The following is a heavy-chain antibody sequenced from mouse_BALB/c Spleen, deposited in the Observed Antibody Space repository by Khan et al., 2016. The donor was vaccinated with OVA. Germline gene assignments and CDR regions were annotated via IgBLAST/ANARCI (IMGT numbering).Heavy chain of an antibody. D-gene: IGHD1-1*01. CDR3: ASSNYYGRSLYAMDY. Sequence: DLVKPGASVKLSCKASGYTFTSYWINWIKQRPGKGLEWVGQISPGSGSAYYNEVLKGKATLTIDTSSTTAYIKLSSLSSEDSAVSFGASSNYYGRSLYAMDYWGQGTSVTVSS. V-gene: IGHV1S41*01. CDR1: GYTFTSYW. CDR2: ISPGSGSA. J-gene: IGHJ4*01.